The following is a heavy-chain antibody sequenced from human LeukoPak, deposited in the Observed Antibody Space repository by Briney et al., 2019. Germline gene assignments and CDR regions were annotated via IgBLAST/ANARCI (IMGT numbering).Heavy chain of an antibody. D-gene: IGHD3-16*01. V-gene: IGHV3-74*01. CDR2: ISSEGSST. CDR1: GFTVSSNY. Sequence: PGGSLRLSCAASGFTVSSNYMSWVRQAPGKGLVWVSRISSEGSSTTYADSVKGRFTISRDNAKDTLYLQMNSLRAEDTAVYYCARGENTYIDYWGQGTLVTVSS. J-gene: IGHJ4*02. CDR3: ARGENTYIDY.